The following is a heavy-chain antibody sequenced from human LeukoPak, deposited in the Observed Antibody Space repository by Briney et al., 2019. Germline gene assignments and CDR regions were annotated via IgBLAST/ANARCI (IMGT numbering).Heavy chain of an antibody. J-gene: IGHJ4*02. V-gene: IGHV3-53*01. D-gene: IGHD3-22*01. Sequence: GGSLRLSCAASGFTFSTYSMNWVRQAPGKGLEWVSVIYSGGSTYYADSVKGRFTISRDNSKNTLYLQMNSLRAEDTAVYYCARGGGGLLLPLDYWGQGTLVTVSS. CDR3: ARGGGGLLLPLDY. CDR1: GFTFSTYS. CDR2: IYSGGST.